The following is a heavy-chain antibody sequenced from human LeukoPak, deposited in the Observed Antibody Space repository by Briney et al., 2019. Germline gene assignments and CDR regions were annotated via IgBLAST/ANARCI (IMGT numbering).Heavy chain of an antibody. V-gene: IGHV1-2*02. CDR2: INPNSGVT. Sequence: ASVKVSCKTSGYTFSDYYIHWVRQAPGQGLDWMGWINPNSGVTNYAHKFQGGVSITSDTPSTTVHVELSRLTSDDTAIYYCARAGAFSYGDALEIWGQGTVLTVSS. J-gene: IGHJ3*02. CDR3: ARAGAFSYGDALEI. D-gene: IGHD5-18*01. CDR1: GYTFSDYY.